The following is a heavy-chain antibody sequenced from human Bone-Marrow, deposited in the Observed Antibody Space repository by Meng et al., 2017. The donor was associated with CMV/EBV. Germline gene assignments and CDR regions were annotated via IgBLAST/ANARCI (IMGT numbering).Heavy chain of an antibody. CDR1: GFTFSSYG. V-gene: IGHV3-30*02. J-gene: IGHJ4*02. CDR3: VLSSSGYYTPFDY. Sequence: GESLKISCAASGFTFSSYGMHWVRQAPGKGLEWVAFIRYDGSNKYYADSVKGRFTISRDNSKNTLYLQTNSLRAEDTAVYYSVLSSSGYYTPFDYWGQGTLVTVSS. D-gene: IGHD3-22*01. CDR2: IRYDGSNK.